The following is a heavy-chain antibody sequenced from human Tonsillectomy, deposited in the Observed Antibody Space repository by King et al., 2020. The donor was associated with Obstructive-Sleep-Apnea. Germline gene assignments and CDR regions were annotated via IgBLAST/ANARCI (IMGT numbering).Heavy chain of an antibody. CDR2: ISYDGSNK. Sequence: VQLVESGGGVVQPGRSLRLSCAASGFTFSSFAMHWVRQAPGKGLEWVAVISYDGSNKYYADSVKGRFTISRDNSKNTLYLQMNSLRAEDTAVYYCARAPKPYWGQGTLVTVSS. J-gene: IGHJ4*02. CDR3: ARAPKPY. CDR1: GFTFSSFA. V-gene: IGHV3-30-3*01.